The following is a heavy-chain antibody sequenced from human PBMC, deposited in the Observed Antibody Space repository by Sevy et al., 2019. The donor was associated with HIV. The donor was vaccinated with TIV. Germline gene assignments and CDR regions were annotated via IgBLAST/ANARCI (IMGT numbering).Heavy chain of an antibody. J-gene: IGHJ4*01. V-gene: IGHV4-59*08. CDR3: ARHGAYGDYVPNDPPLDY. Sequence: SETLSLTCTVTGGSIGSSYWSWIRQPPGKGLEWIGNIFESGSANYNPSLKSRVTISLDTSKSHYSLNLNSVTAADTAVYYCARHGAYGDYVPNDPPLDYWGRGILVTVSS. CDR2: IFESGSA. CDR1: GGSIGSSY. D-gene: IGHD4-17*01.